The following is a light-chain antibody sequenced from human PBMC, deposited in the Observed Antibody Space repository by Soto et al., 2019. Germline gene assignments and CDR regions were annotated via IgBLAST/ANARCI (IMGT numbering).Light chain of an antibody. CDR3: QQSYSTSIT. J-gene: IGKJ5*01. CDR2: AAS. CDR1: QSISSY. Sequence: MQMTQSPSHLSASVGDSVTITCRASQSISSYLNWYQQKPGKAPKLLIYAASSLQSGVPSRFSGSGSGTDFTLTISSLQPEDFATYYCQQSYSTSITFGQGTRLEIK. V-gene: IGKV1-39*01.